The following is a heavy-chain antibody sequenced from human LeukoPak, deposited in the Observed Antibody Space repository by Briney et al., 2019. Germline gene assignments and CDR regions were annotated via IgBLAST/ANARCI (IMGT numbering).Heavy chain of an antibody. CDR2: MNPNSGNT. D-gene: IGHD6-19*01. Sequence: ASVEVSCKASGYTFTSYDINWVRQATGQGLEWMGWMNPNSGNTGYAQKFQGRVTMTRNTSISTAYMELSSLRSEDTAVYYCARGCIAVAGYYYYMDVWGKGTTVTVSS. CDR1: GYTFTSYD. J-gene: IGHJ6*03. V-gene: IGHV1-8*01. CDR3: ARGCIAVAGYYYYMDV.